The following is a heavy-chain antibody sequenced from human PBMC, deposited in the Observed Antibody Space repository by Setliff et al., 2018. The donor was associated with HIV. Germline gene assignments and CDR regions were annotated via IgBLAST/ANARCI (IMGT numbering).Heavy chain of an antibody. D-gene: IGHD6-6*01. CDR2: IKEDGSEE. Sequence: GGSLRLSCAASGFSFSFYWMSWVRQAPGKGLEWVANIKEDGSEEYYVDSVRGRFTISRDNAKNSLFLQMNSLRVEDTAVYYCARGHYSSSSGWGQGTLVTVSS. V-gene: IGHV3-7*03. CDR1: GFSFSFYW. CDR3: ARGHYSSSSG. J-gene: IGHJ4*02.